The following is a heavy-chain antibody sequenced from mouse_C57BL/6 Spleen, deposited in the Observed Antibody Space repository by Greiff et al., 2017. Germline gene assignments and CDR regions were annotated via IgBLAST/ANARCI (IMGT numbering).Heavy chain of an antibody. Sequence: QVQLQQPGAELVKPGASVKMSCKASGYTFTSYWITWVKQRPGQGLEWIGDIYPGSGSTNYNENFKSKATLTVDTTSSASYMQLSGLTSEESAVYYGARENYGSDGGFAYWGQGTLVTLSA. CDR3: ARENYGSDGGFAY. CDR1: GYTFTSYW. J-gene: IGHJ3*01. CDR2: IYPGSGST. V-gene: IGHV1-55*01. D-gene: IGHD2-1*01.